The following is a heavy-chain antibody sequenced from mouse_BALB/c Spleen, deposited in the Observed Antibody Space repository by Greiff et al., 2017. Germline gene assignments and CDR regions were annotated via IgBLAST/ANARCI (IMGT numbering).Heavy chain of an antibody. D-gene: IGHD2-10*02. CDR3: ARSKYGNYEGFDV. J-gene: IGHJ1*01. CDR1: GYTFTSYW. CDR2: INPSTGYT. V-gene: IGHV1-7*01. Sequence: QVQLQQSGAELAKPGASVKMSCKASGYTFTSYWMHWVKQRPGQGLEWIGYINPSTGYTEYNQKFKDKATLTADKSSSTAYMQLSSLTSEDSAVYYCARSKYGNYEGFDVWGAGTTVTVSS.